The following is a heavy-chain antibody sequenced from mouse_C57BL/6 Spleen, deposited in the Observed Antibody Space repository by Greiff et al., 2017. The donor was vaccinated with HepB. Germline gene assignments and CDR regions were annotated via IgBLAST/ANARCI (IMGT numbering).Heavy chain of an antibody. CDR1: GYTFTSYW. CDR3: ALGFTTVVATDWYFDV. J-gene: IGHJ1*03. V-gene: IGHV1-74*01. D-gene: IGHD1-1*01. Sequence: VQLQQPGAELVKPGASVKVSCKASGYTFTSYWMHWVKQRPGQGLEWIGRIHPSDSDTNYNQKFKGKATLTVDKSSSTAYMQLSSLTSEDSAVYYCALGFTTVVATDWYFDVWGTGTTVTVSS. CDR2: IHPSDSDT.